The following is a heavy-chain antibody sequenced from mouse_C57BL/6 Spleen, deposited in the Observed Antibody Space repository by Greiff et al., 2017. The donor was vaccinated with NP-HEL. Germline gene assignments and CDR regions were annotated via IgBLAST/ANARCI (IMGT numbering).Heavy chain of an antibody. J-gene: IGHJ2*01. Sequence: QVQLQQPGAELVRPGTSVKLSCKASGYTFTSYWMHWVKQRPGQGLEWIGVIDPSDSYTNYNQKFKGKATLTVDTSSSTAYMQLSSLTSEDSAVYYCARYRITYFDYWGQGTTLTVSS. V-gene: IGHV1-59*01. CDR2: IDPSDSYT. D-gene: IGHD2-14*01. CDR1: GYTFTSYW. CDR3: ARYRITYFDY.